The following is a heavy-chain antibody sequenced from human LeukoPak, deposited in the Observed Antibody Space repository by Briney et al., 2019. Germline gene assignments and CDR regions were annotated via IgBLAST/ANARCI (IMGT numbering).Heavy chain of an antibody. Sequence: GGSLRLSCAASGFTFSSYAMHWVRQAPGKGLEWVAVISYDGSNKYYADSVKGRFTISRDNSKNTLYLQMNSLRAEDTAVYYCARSLYSYGYELPFDYWGQGTLVTVPS. CDR1: GFTFSSYA. CDR3: ARSLYSYGYELPFDY. V-gene: IGHV3-30-3*01. CDR2: ISYDGSNK. D-gene: IGHD5-18*01. J-gene: IGHJ4*02.